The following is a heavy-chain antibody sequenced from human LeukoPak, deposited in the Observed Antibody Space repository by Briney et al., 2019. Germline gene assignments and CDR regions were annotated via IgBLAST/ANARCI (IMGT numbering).Heavy chain of an antibody. Sequence: GGSLRLSCAASGFAFADYAMHWVRQIPGKGLECVAHIHADGGRTFYADSVKGRFTVSRDNGKNSQFLQMDSLTSDDTALYYCSTWAFYHGLDVWGQGATVIVSS. J-gene: IGHJ6*02. CDR3: STWAFYHGLDV. CDR1: GFAFADYA. V-gene: IGHV3-43*02. D-gene: IGHD2/OR15-2a*01. CDR2: IHADGGRT.